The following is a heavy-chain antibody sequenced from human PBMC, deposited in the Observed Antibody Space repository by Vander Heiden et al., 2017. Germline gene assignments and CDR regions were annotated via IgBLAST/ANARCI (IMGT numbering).Heavy chain of an antibody. V-gene: IGHV3-30*06. D-gene: IGHD1-26*01. J-gene: IGHJ3*02. Sequence: QVQLVESGGGVVQPGRSLRLSCAASRFSFSSYGMPWVRQAPGKGLEWVAVISYDGSINYYADSVKGRFTISRDNSKKTLYLQMNSLRAEDTAVYYCARDANSGNDFDALDIWGQGTMVTVSS. CDR2: ISYDGSIN. CDR1: RFSFSSYG. CDR3: ARDANSGNDFDALDI.